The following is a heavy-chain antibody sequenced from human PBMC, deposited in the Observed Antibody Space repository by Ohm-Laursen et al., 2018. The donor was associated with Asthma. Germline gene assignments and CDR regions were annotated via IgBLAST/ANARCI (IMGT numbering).Heavy chain of an antibody. Sequence: SLRLSCAASGFHFNSSAMHLVRQAPGKGLEWVAVMSYDGNNKYHADSVKGRFSISRDNSKNTLFLQMNSLRPEDAAVYYCARGRGGIQLWLSYQIDNWGQGTLVTVSS. CDR3: ARGRGGIQLWLSYQIDN. J-gene: IGHJ4*02. CDR2: MSYDGNNK. D-gene: IGHD5-18*01. V-gene: IGHV3-30-3*01. CDR1: GFHFNSSA.